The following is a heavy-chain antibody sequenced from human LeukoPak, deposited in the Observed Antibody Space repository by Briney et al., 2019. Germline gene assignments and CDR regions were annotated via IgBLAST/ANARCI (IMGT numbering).Heavy chain of an antibody. CDR1: GGSFSGYY. CDR3: ARGPYSSSWYRTGLFDY. V-gene: IGHV4-34*01. Sequence: SETLSLTCAVYGGSFSGYYSSWIRQPPGKGLEWIGEINHSGSTNYNPSLKSRVTISVDTSKNQFSLKLSSVTAADTAVYYCARGPYSSSWYRTGLFDYWGQGTLVTVSS. J-gene: IGHJ4*02. D-gene: IGHD6-13*01. CDR2: INHSGST.